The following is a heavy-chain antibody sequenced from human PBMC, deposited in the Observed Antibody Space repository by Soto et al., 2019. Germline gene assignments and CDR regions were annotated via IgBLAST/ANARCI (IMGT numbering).Heavy chain of an antibody. CDR3: ARAITIFGVVSFSLTPEGLFGGFDI. J-gene: IGHJ3*02. CDR1: GGSISSGGYY. D-gene: IGHD3-3*01. V-gene: IGHV4-31*03. Sequence: QVQLQESGPGLVKPSQTLSLTCTVSGGSISSGGYYWSWIRQHPGKGLEWIGYIYYSGSTYYNPSLKSRVTISVDTSKTQFSLKLSSVTAADTAVYYCARAITIFGVVSFSLTPEGLFGGFDIWGQGTMVTVSS. CDR2: IYYSGST.